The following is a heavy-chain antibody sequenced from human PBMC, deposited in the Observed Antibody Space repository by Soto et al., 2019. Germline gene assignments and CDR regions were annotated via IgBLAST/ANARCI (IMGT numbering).Heavy chain of an antibody. V-gene: IGHV3-33*01. CDR3: ARGRNSNSPLPKTYYYYMDV. J-gene: IGHJ6*03. CDR2: IWYDGSNK. D-gene: IGHD4-4*01. Sequence: GGSLRLSCAASGFTFSSYGMHWVRQAPGKGLEWVAVIWYDGSNKYYADSVKGRFTISRDNSKNTLYLQMNSLRAEDTAVYYCARGRNSNSPLPKTYYYYMDVWGKGTTVTVSS. CDR1: GFTFSSYG.